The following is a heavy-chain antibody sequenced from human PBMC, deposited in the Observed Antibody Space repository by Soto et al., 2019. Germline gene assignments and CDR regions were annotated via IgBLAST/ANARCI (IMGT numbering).Heavy chain of an antibody. D-gene: IGHD6-19*01. Sequence: SETLSLTCTVSGGSISSSSYYWGWIRQPPGKGLEWIGSIYYSGSTYYNPSLKSRVTISVDTSKNQFSLKLSSVTAADTAVYYCARGSSGWYGPNWFDPWGQGTLVTVSS. CDR2: IYYSGST. J-gene: IGHJ5*02. V-gene: IGHV4-39*01. CDR1: GGSISSSSYY. CDR3: ARGSSGWYGPNWFDP.